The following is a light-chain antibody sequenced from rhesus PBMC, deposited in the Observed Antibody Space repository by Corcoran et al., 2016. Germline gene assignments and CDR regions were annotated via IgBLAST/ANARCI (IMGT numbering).Light chain of an antibody. J-gene: IGKJ4*01. V-gene: IGKV2S15*01. CDR1: QSLLHSGGKTY. CDR2: EVS. CDR3: MQGIQLPLT. Sequence: DIVMTQTPLSLPVTPGEPASISCRSSQSLLHSGGKTYLYWYLQKPGQSPQLLIYEVSNRASGVPDRFSGGGSGTDFSLKISRVEAEDVGVYYCMQGIQLPLTFGGGTKVEIK.